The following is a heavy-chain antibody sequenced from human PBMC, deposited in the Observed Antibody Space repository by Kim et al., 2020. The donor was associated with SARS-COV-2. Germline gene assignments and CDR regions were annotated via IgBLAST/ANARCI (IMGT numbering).Heavy chain of an antibody. V-gene: IGHV5-10-1*01. Sequence: GESMKISCKGSGYSFTSYWISWVRQMPGKGLEWMGRIDPSDSYTNYSPSFQGHVTISADKSISTAYLQWSSLKASDTAMYYCARHLGELPACWGQGTLVTVSS. CDR1: GYSFTSYW. D-gene: IGHD3-16*01. J-gene: IGHJ4*02. CDR3: ARHLGELPAC. CDR2: IDPSDSYT.